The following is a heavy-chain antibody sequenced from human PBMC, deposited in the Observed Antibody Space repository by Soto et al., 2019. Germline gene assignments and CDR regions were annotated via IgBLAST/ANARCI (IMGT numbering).Heavy chain of an antibody. CDR3: ARGAATQILGLIYDALEM. V-gene: IGHV1-69*15. CDR1: GATLDNFINYG. Sequence: QVQLVQSGAEVKKPGSSVRVSCKASGATLDNFINYGINCLRQAPGQRIECKGRIIPVFRAANPAHKFQGRVPISADASTRPVNMETSCLSSGDTAVYYCARGAATQILGLIYDALEMWGQGTMVTVSS. J-gene: IGHJ3*02. D-gene: IGHD6-25*01. CDR2: IIPVFRAA.